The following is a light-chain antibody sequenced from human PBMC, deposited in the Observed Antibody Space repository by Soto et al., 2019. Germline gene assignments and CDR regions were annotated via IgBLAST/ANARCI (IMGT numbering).Light chain of an antibody. Sequence: EIVLTQSPGTLSLSPGERATLSCRASQSVTNSYLAWYQQKPGQAPRLLIYAASSRATGIPDRFSGSGSGTDVTLTISRLEPEDFAVYYCPQYVAPPPYTFGQGTKLEIK. V-gene: IGKV3-20*01. CDR2: AAS. J-gene: IGKJ2*01. CDR3: PQYVAPPPYT. CDR1: QSVTNSY.